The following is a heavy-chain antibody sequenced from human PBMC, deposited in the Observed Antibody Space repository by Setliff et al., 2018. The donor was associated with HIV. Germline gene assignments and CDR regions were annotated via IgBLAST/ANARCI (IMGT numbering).Heavy chain of an antibody. V-gene: IGHV5-51*01. CDR1: GYSFTTYW. D-gene: IGHD3-22*01. CDR2: IYPDDSDT. Sequence: PGESLKISCKGSGYSFTTYWITWVRQMPGKGLEWMAMIYPDDSDTRYSPSFQGQVTLSVDKSINTAYLQWSSLKASDTAMYYCARDYDTSGYPLWGQRTMVTVSS. J-gene: IGHJ3*01. CDR3: ARDYDTSGYPL.